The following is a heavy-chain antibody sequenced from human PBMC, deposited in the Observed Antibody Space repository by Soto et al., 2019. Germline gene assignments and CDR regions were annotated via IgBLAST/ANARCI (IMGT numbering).Heavy chain of an antibody. J-gene: IGHJ4*02. CDR3: TSVEYYDSSGYYFDY. Sequence: GGSLRLSCTASGFTFGDYAMSWVRQAPGKGLEWVGFIGSKAYGGTTEYAASVKGRFTISRDDSKSIAYLQMNSLKTEDTAVYYCTSVEYYDSSGYYFDYWGQGTLVTVSS. CDR1: GFTFGDYA. D-gene: IGHD3-22*01. V-gene: IGHV3-49*04. CDR2: IGSKAYGGTT.